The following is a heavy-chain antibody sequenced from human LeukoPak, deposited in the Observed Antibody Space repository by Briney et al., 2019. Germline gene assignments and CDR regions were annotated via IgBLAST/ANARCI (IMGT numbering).Heavy chain of an antibody. CDR3: ARERRLWEDYYFDY. Sequence: GGSLRLSCAASGLTFSSYSMNWVRQAPGKGLEWVSYISSSSSTIYYADSVKGRFTISRDNAKNSLYLQMNSLRDEDTAVYYCARERRLWEDYYFDYWGQGTLVTVSS. J-gene: IGHJ4*02. CDR1: GLTFSSYS. V-gene: IGHV3-48*02. CDR2: ISSSSSTI. D-gene: IGHD5-18*01.